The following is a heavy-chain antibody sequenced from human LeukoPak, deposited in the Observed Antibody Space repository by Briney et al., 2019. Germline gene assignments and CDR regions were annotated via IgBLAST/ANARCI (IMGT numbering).Heavy chain of an antibody. V-gene: IGHV3-30*04. CDR3: ARDTRVRFFEWLSPSMDV. CDR2: ISYDGSNK. CDR1: GFTFSSYA. Sequence: GGSLRLSCAASGFTFSSYAMHWVRQAPGKGLEWVAVISYDGSNKYYADSVKGRFTISRDNSKNTLYLQMNSLRAEDTAVYYCARDTRVRFFEWLSPSMDVWGKGTTVTVSS. D-gene: IGHD3-3*01. J-gene: IGHJ6*03.